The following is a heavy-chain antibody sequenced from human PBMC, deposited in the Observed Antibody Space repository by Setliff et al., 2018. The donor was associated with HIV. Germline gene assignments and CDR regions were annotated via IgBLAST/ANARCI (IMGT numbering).Heavy chain of an antibody. CDR2: IYPGDSET. CDR1: GYFFLDSW. CDR3: TRHPLRPGIAGYFYFVDV. D-gene: IGHD3-9*01. Sequence: GESLKISCKGSGYFFLDSWIGWVRQMPGKGLEWVAIIYPGDSETRYSPSFEGQVTISVDRSINTAYLRWSSLKASDTAIYYCTRHPLRPGIAGYFYFVDVWGTGTTVTVSS. V-gene: IGHV5-51*01. J-gene: IGHJ6*03.